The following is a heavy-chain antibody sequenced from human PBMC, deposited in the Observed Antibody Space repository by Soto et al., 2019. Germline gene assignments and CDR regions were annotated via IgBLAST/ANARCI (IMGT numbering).Heavy chain of an antibody. CDR2: IYYSGST. Sequence: PSETLSLTCTVSGGSISSYYWSWIRQPPGKGLEWIGYIYYSGSTNYNPSLKSRVTISVDTSKNQFSLKLSSVTAADTAVYYCARGTMIVPVDPWGQGTLVSVSS. D-gene: IGHD3-22*01. V-gene: IGHV4-59*01. CDR3: ARGTMIVPVDP. J-gene: IGHJ5*02. CDR1: GGSISSYY.